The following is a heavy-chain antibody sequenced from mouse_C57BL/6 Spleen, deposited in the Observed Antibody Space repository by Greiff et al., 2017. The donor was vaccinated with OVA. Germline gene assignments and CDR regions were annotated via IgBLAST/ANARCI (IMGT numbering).Heavy chain of an antibody. CDR1: GYTFTDHT. V-gene: IGHV1-78*01. J-gene: IGHJ3*01. CDR2: IYPRDGST. Sequence: QVQLKESDAELVKPGASVKISCKVSGYTFTDHTIHWMKQRPEQGLEWIGYIYPRDGSTKYNEKFKGKATLTADKSSSTAYMQLNSLTSEDSAVYFCAREGLYDYDGRAWFAYWGQGTLVTVSA. CDR3: AREGLYDYDGRAWFAY. D-gene: IGHD2-4*01.